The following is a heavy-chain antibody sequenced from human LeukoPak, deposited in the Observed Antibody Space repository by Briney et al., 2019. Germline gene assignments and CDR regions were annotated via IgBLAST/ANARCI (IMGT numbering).Heavy chain of an antibody. J-gene: IGHJ1*01. D-gene: IGHD4-17*01. CDR1: GGSISSYY. Sequence: SETLSLTCTVSGGSISSYYWSWIRQSPGKGLEWIGYIYDSGSTNYNPSLKSRVTISVDTSKNQFSLRLSSVTAADTAVYYCARSHGDDVRSEYLHHWGQGTLVTVSS. CDR3: ARSHGDDVRSEYLHH. V-gene: IGHV4-59*08. CDR2: IYDSGST.